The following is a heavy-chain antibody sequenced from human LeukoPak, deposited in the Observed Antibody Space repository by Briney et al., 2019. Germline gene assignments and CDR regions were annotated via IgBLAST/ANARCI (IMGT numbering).Heavy chain of an antibody. D-gene: IGHD1-14*01. CDR3: ARDGNDGFDY. CDR2: IKQGGSEK. V-gene: IGHV3-7*05. Sequence: PGWSLRLSCADSGFTFSNYWMSWVRQAPGKGLEWVANIKQGGSEKYYVDSVKGRFTISRDNAKNSLYLQMNSLRAEDTAVYYCARDGNDGFDYWGQGALVTVSS. J-gene: IGHJ4*02. CDR1: GFTFSNYW.